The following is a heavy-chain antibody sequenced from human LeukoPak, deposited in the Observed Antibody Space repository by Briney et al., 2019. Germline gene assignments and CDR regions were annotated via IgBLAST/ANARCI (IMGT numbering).Heavy chain of an antibody. D-gene: IGHD3-16*02. CDR1: GGTFSSYA. Sequence: ASVKVSCKASGGTFSSYAISWVRQAPGQGLEWMGGIIPIFGTANYAQKFQGRVTITADKSTSTAYMELSSLRSEDTAVYYCAASQPYDYVLGSYLKWEYYGMDVWGKGTTVTVSS. V-gene: IGHV1-69*06. J-gene: IGHJ6*04. CDR2: IIPIFGTA. CDR3: AASQPYDYVLGSYLKWEYYGMDV.